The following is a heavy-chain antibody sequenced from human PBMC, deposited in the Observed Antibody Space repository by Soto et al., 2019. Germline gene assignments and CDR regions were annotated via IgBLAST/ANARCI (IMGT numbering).Heavy chain of an antibody. V-gene: IGHV4-30-4*01. CDR2: IYHSGST. D-gene: IGHD4-17*01. CDR3: ARDPLYDYGYLSPVFDI. CDR1: GGSIRSGDYY. Sequence: QVQLQESGPGLVKPSQTLSLTCTVSGGSIRSGDYYWSWIRQSPGKGLEWIGFIYHSGSTYYNPSLKSRVNISVDTSKNQFSLKLSSVTAADTAVYYCARDPLYDYGYLSPVFDIWGQGTMVTVSS. J-gene: IGHJ3*02.